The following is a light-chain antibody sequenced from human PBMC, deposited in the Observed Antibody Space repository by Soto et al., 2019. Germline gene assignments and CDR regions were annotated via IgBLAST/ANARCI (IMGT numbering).Light chain of an antibody. V-gene: IGKV1-5*03. CDR1: QSIHSW. Sequence: DIQMTQSPSTLSASIGDRVTITCRASQSIHSWLAWYQQKPGKAPKLLIYKASSLQTGGPSRFSGRGSGTEYTHTICRMQPDEFANYDCQPYNSYSRTFGQGTKV. CDR2: KAS. J-gene: IGKJ1*01. CDR3: QPYNSYSRT.